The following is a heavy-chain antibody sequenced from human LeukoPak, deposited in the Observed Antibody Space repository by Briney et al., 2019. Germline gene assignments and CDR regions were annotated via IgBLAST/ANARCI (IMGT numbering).Heavy chain of an antibody. J-gene: IGHJ6*02. CDR3: ATGYCSSTSCYSRNYYYYGMDV. V-gene: IGHV1-24*01. Sequence: ASVKVSCKVSGYTLTELSMHWVRQAPGKGFEWMGGFDPEDGETIYAQKFQGRVTMTEDTSTGTAYMELSRLRSEDTAVYYCATGYCSSTSCYSRNYYYYGMDVWGQGTTVTVSS. CDR1: GYTLTELS. CDR2: FDPEDGET. D-gene: IGHD2-2*02.